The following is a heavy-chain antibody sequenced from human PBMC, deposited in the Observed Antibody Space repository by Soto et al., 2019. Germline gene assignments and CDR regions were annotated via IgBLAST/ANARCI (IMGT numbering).Heavy chain of an antibody. CDR1: GGSFSGYY. Sequence: QVQLQQWGAGLLKPSETLSLTCAVYGGSFSGYYWSWIRQPPGKGLEWIGEINHSGSTNYNPSLKSRVTISVDTSKNQFSLKLSSVTAADTAVYYCARVGEGAAAGSYYYYGMDVWGQGTTVTVSS. CDR3: ARVGEGAAAGSYYYYGMDV. CDR2: INHSGST. V-gene: IGHV4-34*01. D-gene: IGHD6-13*01. J-gene: IGHJ6*02.